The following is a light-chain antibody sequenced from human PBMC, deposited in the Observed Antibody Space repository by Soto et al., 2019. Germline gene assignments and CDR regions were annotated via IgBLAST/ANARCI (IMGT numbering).Light chain of an antibody. J-gene: IGLJ1*01. CDR2: EDS. V-gene: IGLV2-23*01. Sequence: QSVLTQPASVSWSPGQSITISCTGTSSDVGSYNLVSWYQQHPGKAPKLMIYEDSKRPSGVSNRFSGSKSGNTASLTISGLQAEDEADYFCCSYAGSSTYVFGTGTKVTVL. CDR1: SSDVGSYNL. CDR3: CSYAGSSTYV.